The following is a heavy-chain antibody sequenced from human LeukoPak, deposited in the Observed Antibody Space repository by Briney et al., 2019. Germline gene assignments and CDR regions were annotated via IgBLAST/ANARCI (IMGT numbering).Heavy chain of an antibody. V-gene: IGHV3-23*01. CDR3: AKNQRAWLLNYGFDY. CDR1: GFTFSSYA. D-gene: IGHD3-22*01. CDR2: ISGSGGGT. J-gene: IGHJ4*02. Sequence: GGSLRLSCAASGFTFSSYAMSWVRQAPGKGLEWVSAISGSGGGTYYADSVKGRFTISRDNSKNTLYLQMNSLRAEDTAVYYCAKNQRAWLLNYGFDYWGQGTLVTVSS.